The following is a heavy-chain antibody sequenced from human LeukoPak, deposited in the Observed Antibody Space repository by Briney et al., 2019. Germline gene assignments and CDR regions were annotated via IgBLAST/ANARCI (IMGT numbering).Heavy chain of an antibody. V-gene: IGHV3-23*01. CDR2: ISGSGGST. CDR3: AKDRGIVVVFGDAFDI. Sequence: GGSLRLSCAASGFTFSSYGMNWVRQAPGRGLEWVSGISGSGGSTYSADSVKGRFTISRDNSNNTLYLQMNSLRAGDTAVYYCAKDRGIVVVFGDAFDIWGQGTMVTVS. J-gene: IGHJ3*02. CDR1: GFTFSSYG. D-gene: IGHD2-2*01.